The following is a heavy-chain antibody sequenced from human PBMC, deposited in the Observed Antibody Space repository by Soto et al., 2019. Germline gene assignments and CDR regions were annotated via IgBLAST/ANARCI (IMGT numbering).Heavy chain of an antibody. CDR3: AGVEYGVRGVIIYDY. J-gene: IGHJ4*02. Sequence: SEILSFTCTVSGASISTDSSYWRWIRQPPEKGLEWIAYLSYSETTYDNPSLRSRVIMSADLSKTQYSLNLASVTAADTAVYCSAGVEYGVRGVIIYDYWGQGALVTVSS. D-gene: IGHD3-10*01. V-gene: IGHV4-30-4*01. CDR1: GASISTDSSY. CDR2: LSYSETT.